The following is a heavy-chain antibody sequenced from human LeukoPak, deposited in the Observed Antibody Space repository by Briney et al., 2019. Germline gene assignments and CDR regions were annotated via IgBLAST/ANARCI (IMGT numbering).Heavy chain of an antibody. Sequence: SETLSLTCTVSDDSIRGSIYFWSWIRQPPGKGLEWIGYVSYSGSTDYSPSLKGRVAISIDMSKNHFSLKLTSVSAADTAIYYCARGSQTPDAGYWGPGILVTVSS. CDR1: DDSIRGSIYF. V-gene: IGHV4-61*03. J-gene: IGHJ4*02. CDR2: VSYSGST. CDR3: ARGSQTPDAGY. D-gene: IGHD6-13*01.